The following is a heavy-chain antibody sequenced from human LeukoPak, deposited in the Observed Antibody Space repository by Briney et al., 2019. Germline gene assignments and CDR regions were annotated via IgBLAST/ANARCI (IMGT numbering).Heavy chain of an antibody. CDR3: ARTTMVRGTYYMDV. CDR2: IYYSGYT. D-gene: IGHD3-10*01. CDR1: GGSISSYY. V-gene: IGHV4-59*01. Sequence: TSETLSLTCAVYGGSISSYYWSWIRQPPGKGLEWIGYIYYSGYTNYNPSLKSRVTISVDTSKNQFSLKLSSVTAADTAVYYCARTTMVRGTYYMDVWGKGTTVTISS. J-gene: IGHJ6*03.